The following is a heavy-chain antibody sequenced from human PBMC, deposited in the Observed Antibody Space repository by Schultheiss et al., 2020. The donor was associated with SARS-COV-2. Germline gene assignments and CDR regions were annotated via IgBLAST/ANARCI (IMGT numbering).Heavy chain of an antibody. CDR1: GYTFTSYD. J-gene: IGHJ4*02. V-gene: IGHV1-8*01. CDR2: MNPNSGGT. Sequence: ASVKVSCKASGYTFTSYDINWVRQATGQGLEWMGWMNPNSGGTNYAQKFQGRVTMTRDTSISTAYMELSRLRSDDTAVYYCATFSHDYGDYNFDYWGQGTLVTVSS. D-gene: IGHD4-17*01. CDR3: ATFSHDYGDYNFDY.